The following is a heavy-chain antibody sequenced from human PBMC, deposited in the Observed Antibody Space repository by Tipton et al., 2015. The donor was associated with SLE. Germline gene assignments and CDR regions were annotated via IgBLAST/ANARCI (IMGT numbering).Heavy chain of an antibody. CDR1: GGSISSHY. CDR3: ARGIRGWYSDL. V-gene: IGHV4-59*11. J-gene: IGHJ2*01. CDR2: IYYSGST. Sequence: TLSLTCTVSGGSISSHYWSWIRQPPGKGLEWIGYIYYSGSTNYNPSLKSRVTISVDTSKNQFSLKLSSVTAADTAVYYCARGIRGWYSDLWGRGTLVTVSS.